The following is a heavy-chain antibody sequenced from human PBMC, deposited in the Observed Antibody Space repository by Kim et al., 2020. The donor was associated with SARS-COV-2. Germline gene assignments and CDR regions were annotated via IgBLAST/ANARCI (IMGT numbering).Heavy chain of an antibody. CDR2: IYYSGST. D-gene: IGHD6-19*01. CDR3: ARHFDSSGWYDYYYGMDV. J-gene: IGHJ6*02. V-gene: IGHV4-39*01. Sequence: SETLSLTCTVSGGSISSSSYYWGWIRQPPGKGLEWIGSIYYSGSTYYNPSLKSRVTISVDTSKNQFSLKLSSVTAADMAVYYCARHFDSSGWYDYYYGMDVWGQGTTVTVSS. CDR1: GGSISSSSYY.